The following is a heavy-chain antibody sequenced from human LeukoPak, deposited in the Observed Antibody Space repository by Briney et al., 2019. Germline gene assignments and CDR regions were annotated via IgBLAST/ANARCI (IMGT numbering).Heavy chain of an antibody. D-gene: IGHD2-15*01. CDR1: GFTFSSDG. J-gene: IGHJ4*02. CDR3: ARFVVVVAATDY. V-gene: IGHV3-30*02. CDR2: IRYDGSNK. Sequence: PGGSLRLSCAASGFTFSSDGMHWVRQAPGKGLEWVAFIRYDGSNKYYADSVKGRFTISRDNSKNTLYLQMNSLRAEDTAVYYCARFVVVVAATDYWGRGTLVTVSS.